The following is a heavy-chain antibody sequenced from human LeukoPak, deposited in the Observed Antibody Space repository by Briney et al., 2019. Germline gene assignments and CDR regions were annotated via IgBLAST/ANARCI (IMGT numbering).Heavy chain of an antibody. CDR1: GYTFTSYG. CDR3: ARDNPDSSGYYYYYYGMDV. CDR2: ISAYNGNT. Sequence: ASVKVSCKASGYTFTSYGISWVRQAAGQGLEWMGWISAYNGNTNYAQKLQGRVTMTTDTSTSTAYMELRSLRSDDTAVYYCARDNPDSSGYYYYYYGMDVWGQGTTVTVSS. D-gene: IGHD3-22*01. J-gene: IGHJ6*02. V-gene: IGHV1-18*01.